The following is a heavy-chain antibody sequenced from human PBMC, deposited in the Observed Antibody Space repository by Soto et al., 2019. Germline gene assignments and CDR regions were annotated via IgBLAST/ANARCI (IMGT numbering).Heavy chain of an antibody. J-gene: IGHJ4*02. CDR3: ARGWVEGLSRQPPTDY. CDR2: IDSYGSAT. V-gene: IGHV3-74*01. CDR1: GFTFSRYW. Sequence: PGGSLRLSCAASGFTFSRYWMHWVRQAPGKELVWVSRIDSYGSATSQVDSVEGRFTISRDNAKNTLYLQMNSLRAEDTAVYYCARGWVEGLSRQPPTDYWGQGTLVTSPQ. D-gene: IGHD3-3*01.